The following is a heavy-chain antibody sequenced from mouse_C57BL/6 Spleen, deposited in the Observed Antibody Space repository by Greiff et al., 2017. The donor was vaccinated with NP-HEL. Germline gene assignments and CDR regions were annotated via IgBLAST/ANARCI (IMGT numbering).Heavy chain of an antibody. D-gene: IGHD2-1*01. CDR1: GFNIKNTY. CDR3: ATSIYYGNYYAMDY. J-gene: IGHJ4*01. Sequence: EVQLQQSVAELVRPGASVKLSCTASGFNIKNTYMHWVKQRPEQGLEWIGRIDPANGKTKYAPKFQGKATITADTSSNTAYLQLSSLTSEYTAIYYCATSIYYGNYYAMDYWGQGSSVTVSS. CDR2: IDPANGKT. V-gene: IGHV14-3*01.